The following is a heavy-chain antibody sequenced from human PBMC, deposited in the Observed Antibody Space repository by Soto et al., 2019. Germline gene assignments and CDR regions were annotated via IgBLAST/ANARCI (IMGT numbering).Heavy chain of an antibody. CDR1: GDSIRSSASH. V-gene: IGHV4-39*01. CDR2: IYYSGST. Sequence: SETLSLTCTVTGDSIRSSASHWGWIRQPPGKVLEWIGSIYYSGSTYYNPSLKSRAIISVDTSKKQFSLNLSSVTAADTAMYYCARSQGYSSSWDYFGMDVWGQGTTVT. J-gene: IGHJ6*02. D-gene: IGHD6-13*01. CDR3: ARSQGYSSSWDYFGMDV.